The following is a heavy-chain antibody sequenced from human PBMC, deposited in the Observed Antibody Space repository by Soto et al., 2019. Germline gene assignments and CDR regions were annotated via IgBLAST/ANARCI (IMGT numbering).Heavy chain of an antibody. CDR2: ISYDGSNK. CDR1: GFTFSSYA. J-gene: IGHJ4*02. Sequence: QVQLVESGGGVVQPGRSLRLSCAASGFTFSSYAMHWVRQAPGKGLEWVAVISYDGSNKYYADSVKGRFTISRDNSKSLYLQMNSLRAGDTAVYYCVRDTTPYSSGWHNRHSDYWGQRNLVTVSS. CDR3: VRDTTPYSSGWHNRHSDY. D-gene: IGHD6-19*01. V-gene: IGHV3-30-3*01.